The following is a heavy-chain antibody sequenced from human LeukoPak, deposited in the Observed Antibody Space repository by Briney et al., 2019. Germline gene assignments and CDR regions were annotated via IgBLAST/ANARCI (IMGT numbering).Heavy chain of an antibody. CDR1: GFTFSSYS. CDR2: ISSSSSYI. V-gene: IGHV3-21*01. D-gene: IGHD5-24*01. CDR3: ARDLEMATMGLFDY. Sequence: GGSLRLSCAASGFTFSSYSMNWVRQAPGKGLEWVSSISSSSSYIYYADSVKGRFTISRDNAKNSLYLQMNSLRAEDTAVYYCARDLEMATMGLFDYWGQGTLVTVSS. J-gene: IGHJ4*02.